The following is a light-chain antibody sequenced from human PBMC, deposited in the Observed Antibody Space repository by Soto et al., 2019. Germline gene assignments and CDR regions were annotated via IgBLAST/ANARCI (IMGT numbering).Light chain of an antibody. J-gene: IGLJ3*02. CDR2: EVV. CDR1: SRDIGGYNS. Sequence: QSVLTQPASVSGSPGQSITISCTGTSRDIGGYNSVSWYQQHPGKAPQLLIYEVVKRPSGVSNRFSGSKSGNTASLTISGLQADDEADYYCSSFTSSSTWVFGGGTKLTVL. CDR3: SSFTSSSTWV. V-gene: IGLV2-14*01.